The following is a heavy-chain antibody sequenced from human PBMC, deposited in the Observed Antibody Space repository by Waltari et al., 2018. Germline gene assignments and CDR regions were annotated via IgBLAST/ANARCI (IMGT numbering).Heavy chain of an antibody. D-gene: IGHD1-26*01. J-gene: IGHJ3*02. Sequence: QVQLQQWGAGLLKPSETLSLTCAVYGGSFSGYYWSWIRQPPGKGLEWMGEINHSGSTNVNPPLKSRITISVDTSKNQFSLKLISVTAAYTAVYYCAGGRPPRSPYSGSLGIWGQGTMVTVSS. V-gene: IGHV4-34*01. CDR3: AGGRPPRSPYSGSLGI. CDR2: INHSGST. CDR1: GGSFSGYY.